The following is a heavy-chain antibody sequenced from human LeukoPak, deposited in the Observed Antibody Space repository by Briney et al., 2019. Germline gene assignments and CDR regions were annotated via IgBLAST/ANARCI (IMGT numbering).Heavy chain of an antibody. D-gene: IGHD6-25*01. J-gene: IGHJ4*02. V-gene: IGHV3-11*03. CDR2: ISSSSSYT. CDR1: GFTFSDYY. Sequence: PGGSLRLSCAASGFTFSDYYMSWIRQAPGKGLEWVSYISSSSSYTNYADSVKGRFTISRDNAKKSLYLQMNSLRAEDTAVYYCAQTQLAQRYDYWGQGTLVTVSS. CDR3: AQTQLAQRYDY.